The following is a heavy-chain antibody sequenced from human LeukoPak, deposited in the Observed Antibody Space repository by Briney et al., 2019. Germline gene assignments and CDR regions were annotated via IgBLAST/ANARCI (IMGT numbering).Heavy chain of an antibody. CDR2: TSYDGNKK. CDR3: ARGAPPDY. V-gene: IGHV3-30-3*01. Sequence: GRSLRLSCAASGFAFSHYAMYWVRQAPGKGLEWVAVTSYDGNKKFYADSVKGRFTISRDDSEDTLYLQLNSLTVEGTAVYYCARGAPPDYWGQGALVTVSS. CDR1: GFAFSHYA. J-gene: IGHJ4*02.